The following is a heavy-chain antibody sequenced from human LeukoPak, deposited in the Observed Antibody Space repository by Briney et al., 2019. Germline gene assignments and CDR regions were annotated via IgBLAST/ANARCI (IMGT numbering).Heavy chain of an antibody. V-gene: IGHV3-48*01. D-gene: IGHD3-9*01. CDR1: GFTFSSYS. CDR3: ARDHDILTGYYKGPYYMDV. CDR2: ISSSSSTI. Sequence: PGGSLRLSCAASGFTFSSYSMNWVRQAPGKGLEWVSYISSSSSTIYYADSVKGRFTISRDNAKNSLYLQMNSLRAEDTAVYYCARDHDILTGYYKGPYYMDVWGKGTTVTISS. J-gene: IGHJ6*03.